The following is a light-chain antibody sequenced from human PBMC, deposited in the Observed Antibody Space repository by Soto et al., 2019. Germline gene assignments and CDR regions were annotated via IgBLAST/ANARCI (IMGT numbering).Light chain of an antibody. CDR2: DAS. CDR3: QQYNNYSWT. CDR1: QSIGTW. J-gene: IGKJ1*01. V-gene: IGKV1-5*01. Sequence: DIPMTQSPSTLAASLVDRLNITCRASQSIGTWLAWYQQKPGKAPKLLIYDASSLESGVPSRFSGSGSGTEFTLTISSLQPDDFATYHCQQYNNYSWTFGQGTKVDI.